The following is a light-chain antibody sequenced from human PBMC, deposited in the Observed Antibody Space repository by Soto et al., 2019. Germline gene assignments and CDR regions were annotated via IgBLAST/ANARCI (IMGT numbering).Light chain of an antibody. CDR1: QSVSSSY. CDR3: QQYGSSPPIT. J-gene: IGKJ5*01. CDR2: GAS. V-gene: IGKV3-20*01. Sequence: DIVLTQSPGTLSLSPGERATLYCRASQSVSSSYLAWYQQKPGQAPRLLIYGASNRATGIPDRFSGSGSGTDFTLTISRLEPEDFAVYYCQQYGSSPPITFGQGTRLEIK.